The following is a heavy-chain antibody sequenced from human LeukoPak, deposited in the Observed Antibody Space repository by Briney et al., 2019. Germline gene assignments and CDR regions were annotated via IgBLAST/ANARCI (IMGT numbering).Heavy chain of an antibody. CDR3: ARVRIAAAGSGDYYMDV. CDR1: GYTFTNDD. D-gene: IGHD6-13*01. Sequence: ASVKVSCKASGYTFTNDDLNWVRQATGQGLEWMGWMNPNSGNTGYAQKFQGRVTMTRNTSISTAYMELSSLRSEDTAVYYCARVRIAAAGSGDYYMDVWGKGTTVTVSS. CDR2: MNPNSGNT. J-gene: IGHJ6*03. V-gene: IGHV1-8*01.